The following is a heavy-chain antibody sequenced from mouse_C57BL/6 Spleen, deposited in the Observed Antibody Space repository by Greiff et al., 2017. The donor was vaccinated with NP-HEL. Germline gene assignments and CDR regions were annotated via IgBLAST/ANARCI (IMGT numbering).Heavy chain of an antibody. J-gene: IGHJ2*01. CDR3: TTTGTFY. D-gene: IGHD4-1*01. V-gene: IGHV14-4*01. CDR2: IDPENGDT. Sequence: EVKLMESGAELVRPGASVKLSCTASGFNIKDDYMHWVKQRPEQGLEWIGWIDPENGDTEYASKFQGKATITADTSSNTAYLQLSSLTSEDTAVYYCTTTGTFYWGQGTTLTVSS. CDR1: GFNIKDDY.